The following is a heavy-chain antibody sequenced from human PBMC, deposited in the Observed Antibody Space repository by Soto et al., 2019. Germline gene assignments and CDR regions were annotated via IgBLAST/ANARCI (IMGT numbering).Heavy chain of an antibody. CDR2: INHSGST. D-gene: IGHD2-8*02. V-gene: IGHV4-34*01. Sequence: QVQLQQWGAGLLKPSETLSLTCAVYGGSFSGYYWTWIRQPPGTGLEWIGEINHSGSTNYNPSLKRRVTISVDTSKHQFSLKLTSVTAAGTAVYSFARDKITGLLDYWGEGTLVTVSS. CDR1: GGSFSGYY. CDR3: ARDKITGLLDY. J-gene: IGHJ4*02.